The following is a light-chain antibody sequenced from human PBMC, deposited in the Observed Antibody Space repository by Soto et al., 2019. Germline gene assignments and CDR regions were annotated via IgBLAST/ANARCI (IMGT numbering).Light chain of an antibody. Sequence: QSVLTQPASVSGSPGQSISISCTGTGNDVGGYTFVSWYQQHPDKVPKLVIFDVNRRPSGVSDRFSGSKSVNAASLTISGLQAEDEVDYYCCSYTATTTYVFGTGTKLTVL. CDR2: DVN. CDR1: GNDVGGYTF. CDR3: CSYTATTTYV. V-gene: IGLV2-14*03. J-gene: IGLJ1*01.